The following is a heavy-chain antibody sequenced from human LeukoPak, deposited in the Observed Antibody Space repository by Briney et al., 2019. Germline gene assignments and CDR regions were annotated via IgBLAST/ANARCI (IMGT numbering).Heavy chain of an antibody. CDR3: ATGRVGATYDAFDI. D-gene: IGHD1-26*01. CDR1: GFTFSSYA. J-gene: IGHJ3*02. Sequence: GGSLRLSCAASGFTFSSYAMNWVRQAPGKGLEWVSGINGSGGSTYYAVSVKGRFTISRDNARNSLYLQMSSLRAEDTAVYYCATGRVGATYDAFDIWGQGTMVTVSS. V-gene: IGHV3-23*01. CDR2: INGSGGST.